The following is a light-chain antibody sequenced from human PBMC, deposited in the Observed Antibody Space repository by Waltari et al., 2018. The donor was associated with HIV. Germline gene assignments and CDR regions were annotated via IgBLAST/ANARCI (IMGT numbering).Light chain of an antibody. CDR1: NIAAPNR. V-gene: IGLV3-21*02. Sequence: SYVLTQPPSVSVAPGQTARIPCGGNNIAAPNRVHWYRLNPGQAPVVLIYDDRDRPSGIPDRFSGSRSGDTATLTISRAEAGDEADYYCQVWDGRGDPVIFGGGTKLAVV. CDR3: QVWDGRGDPVI. J-gene: IGLJ2*01. CDR2: DDR.